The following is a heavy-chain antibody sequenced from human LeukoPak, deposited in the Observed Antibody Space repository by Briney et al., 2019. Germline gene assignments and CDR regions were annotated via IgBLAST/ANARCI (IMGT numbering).Heavy chain of an antibody. V-gene: IGHV3-7*03. CDR2: IKQDGSEK. CDR3: ARDRRIAY. CDR1: GFTFSTYW. Sequence: GKSVRLSCAASGFTFSTYWMNWVRQAPGKGLEWVANIKQDGSEKYYVDSVKGRFTISRDNAKNSLYLQMNSLGAEDTAVYYCARDRRIAYWGQGTLVTVSS. J-gene: IGHJ4*02.